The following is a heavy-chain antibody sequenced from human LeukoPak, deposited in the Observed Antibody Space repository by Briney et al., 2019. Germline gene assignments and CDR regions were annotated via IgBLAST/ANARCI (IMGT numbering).Heavy chain of an antibody. CDR1: GYSFTSYW. D-gene: IGHD3-10*01. J-gene: IGHJ4*02. V-gene: IGHV5-51*01. Sequence: GESLKISCKGSGYSFTSYWIGWVRQMPGKGLEWMGIIYPGDSDTRYSPSFRGQVTISADKSISTAYLQWSSLKASDTAMYYCARRRGSGSYSWYYFDYWGQGTLVTVSS. CDR3: ARRRGSGSYSWYYFDY. CDR2: IYPGDSDT.